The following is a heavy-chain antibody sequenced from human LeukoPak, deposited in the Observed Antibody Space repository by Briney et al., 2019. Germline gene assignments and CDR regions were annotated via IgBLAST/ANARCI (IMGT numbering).Heavy chain of an antibody. Sequence: ASVKVSCKASGYTFTGYYMHWVRQAPGQGLEWMGWINPNSGGTNYAQKFQGRVTMTTDTSTNTAYMDLRDLRSDDTAVYYCASHLLSLQQLVLGDASDIWGPGTMVTVSS. D-gene: IGHD1-1*01. J-gene: IGHJ3*02. CDR1: GYTFTGYY. CDR2: INPNSGGT. CDR3: ASHLLSLQQLVLGDASDI. V-gene: IGHV1-2*02.